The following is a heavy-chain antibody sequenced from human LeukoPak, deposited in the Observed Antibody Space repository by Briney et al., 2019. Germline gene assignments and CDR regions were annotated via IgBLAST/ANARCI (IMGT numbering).Heavy chain of an antibody. CDR1: GYTFTIYY. V-gene: IGHV1-46*01. CDR3: ARDMNSHFDY. CDR2: INPSGGST. Sequence: ASVKVSCKASGYTFTIYYMHWVRQAPGQGLEWMGIINPSGGSTSYAQKFQGRVTMTGDTSTSTVYMELSSLRSEDTAVYYCARDMNSHFDYWGQGTLVTVSS. D-gene: IGHD2/OR15-2a*01. J-gene: IGHJ4*02.